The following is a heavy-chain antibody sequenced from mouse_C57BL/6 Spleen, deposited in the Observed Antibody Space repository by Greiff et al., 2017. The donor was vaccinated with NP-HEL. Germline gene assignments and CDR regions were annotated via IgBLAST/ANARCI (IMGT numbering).Heavy chain of an antibody. J-gene: IGHJ3*01. CDR3: ARHADYGSSYGWFAY. D-gene: IGHD1-1*01. V-gene: IGHV1-62-2*01. CDR2: FYPGSGSI. Sequence: QVQLKESGAELVKPGASVKLSCKASSYTFTEYTIHWVKQRSGQGLEWIGWFYPGSGSIKYNEKFKDKATLTADKSSSTVYMELSRLTSEDSAVYFCARHADYGSSYGWFAYWGQGTLVTVSA. CDR1: SYTFTEYT.